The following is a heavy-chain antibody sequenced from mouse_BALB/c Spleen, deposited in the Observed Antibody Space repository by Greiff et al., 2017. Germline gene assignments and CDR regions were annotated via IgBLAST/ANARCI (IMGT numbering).Heavy chain of an antibody. V-gene: IGHV3-2*02. CDR2: ISYSGST. Sequence: EVQRVESGPGLVKPSQSLSLTCTVTGYSITSDYAWNWIRQFPGNKLEWMGYISYSGSTSYNPSLKSRISITRDTSKNQFFLQLNSVTTEDTATYYCARGNYPRYWGQGTTLTVSS. CDR1: GYSITSDYA. D-gene: IGHD1-1*02. CDR3: ARGNYPRY. J-gene: IGHJ2*01.